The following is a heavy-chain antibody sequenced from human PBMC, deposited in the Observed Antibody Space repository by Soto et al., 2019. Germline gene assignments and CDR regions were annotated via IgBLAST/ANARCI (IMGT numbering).Heavy chain of an antibody. V-gene: IGHV1-69*01. Sequence: QVQLVQSGAEVKKPGSSVKVSCKTSGVSFNNNGIGWVRQAPGHGLEWMGGVSPPFRTSNYARKFQGRISITRDASTGTVNMELSSLTSEDTAQYYCGRVLYYGSGSYSPFGMDVWGQGTTVTVSS. CDR3: GRVLYYGSGSYSPFGMDV. D-gene: IGHD3-10*01. CDR2: VSPPFRTS. CDR1: GVSFNNNG. J-gene: IGHJ6*02.